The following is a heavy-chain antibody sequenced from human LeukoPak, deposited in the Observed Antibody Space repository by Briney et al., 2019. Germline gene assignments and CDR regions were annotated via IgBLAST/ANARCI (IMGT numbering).Heavy chain of an antibody. Sequence: PGTSLRLSCAASGFSFGSYGMHWVRQAPGRGLDWVAAISHDGTKTHYAESVKGRFTISRDNSKNLMYLQMNSLRAEDTALYYCAETGPTDFWGQGTLVTVSS. V-gene: IGHV3-30*03. CDR2: ISHDGTKT. CDR1: GFSFGSYG. D-gene: IGHD3-9*01. J-gene: IGHJ4*02. CDR3: AETGPTDF.